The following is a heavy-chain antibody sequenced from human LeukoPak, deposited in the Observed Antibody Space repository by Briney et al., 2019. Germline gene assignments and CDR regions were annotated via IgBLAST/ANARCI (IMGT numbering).Heavy chain of an antibody. D-gene: IGHD5-18*01. CDR3: ARGFNTASDWFDP. CDR2: IYYSGST. V-gene: IGHV4-59*12. Sequence: SETLSLTCTVSGGSISSYYWSWIRQPPGKGLEWIGYIYYSGSTNYNPSLKSRVSISVDTSKNQFSLKLSSVTAADTAVYYCARGFNTASDWFDPWGQGTLVTVSS. J-gene: IGHJ5*02. CDR1: GGSISSYY.